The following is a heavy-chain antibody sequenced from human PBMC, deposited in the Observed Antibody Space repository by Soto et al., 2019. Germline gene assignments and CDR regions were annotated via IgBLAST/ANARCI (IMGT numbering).Heavy chain of an antibody. CDR3: ATEPIYLDDGSGYYPLGH. V-gene: IGHV1-18*04. Sequence: QVQLVQSGAEVKKPGASVKVSCKASGYSFATYGFSWVRQAPGQGLECVGWISAHNGDTHYSQKFQGRVTLTTETSTDPGYMELRSLTSDDTAVYFCATEPIYLDDGSGYYPLGHWGEGTLVTV. CDR1: GYSFATYG. CDR2: ISAHNGDT. D-gene: IGHD3-22*01. J-gene: IGHJ4*02.